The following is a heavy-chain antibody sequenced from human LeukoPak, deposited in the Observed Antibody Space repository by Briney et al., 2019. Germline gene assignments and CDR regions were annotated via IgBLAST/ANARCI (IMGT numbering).Heavy chain of an antibody. V-gene: IGHV4-4*07. CDR1: GGSITGHY. Sequence: SETLSLTCTVSGGSITGHYWSWIRQPAGKGLEWLGRIYSTGTTAYNASLTSRLTMSVDASKSQLSLRLNSVPAGDTAGYYSVRVGEIWSNGGYFDSWGQGNLVTVSS. J-gene: IGHJ4*01. CDR3: VRVGEIWSNGGYFDS. CDR2: IYSTGTT. D-gene: IGHD3-16*01.